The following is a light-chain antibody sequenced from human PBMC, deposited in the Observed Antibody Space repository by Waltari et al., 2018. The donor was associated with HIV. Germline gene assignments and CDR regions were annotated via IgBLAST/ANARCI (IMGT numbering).Light chain of an antibody. V-gene: IGLV1-47*01. CDR2: RDT. CDR1: SSNIGSNP. CDR3: ATWDDSLNGVL. Sequence: SVLTQPPSASGTPGPKVTISCSGSSSNIGSNPVFWYQQLPGAAPKLLIYRDTQRPSGVPDRFSGSKSGTSASLAISGLRSEDEAVYSCATWDDSLNGVLFGGGTNLNVL. J-gene: IGLJ2*01.